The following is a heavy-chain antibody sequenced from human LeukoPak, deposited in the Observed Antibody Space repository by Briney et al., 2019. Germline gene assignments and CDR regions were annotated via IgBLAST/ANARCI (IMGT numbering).Heavy chain of an antibody. CDR3: ARRNGSSWEGYFDY. CDR2: INHSGST. J-gene: IGHJ4*02. CDR1: GGSISSYY. Sequence: PSETLSLTCTVSGGSISSYYWSWIRQPPGKGLEWIGEINHSGSTNYNPSLKSRVTISVDTSKNQFSLKLSSVTAADTAVYYCARRNGSSWEGYFDYWGQGTLVTVSS. V-gene: IGHV4-34*01. D-gene: IGHD6-13*01.